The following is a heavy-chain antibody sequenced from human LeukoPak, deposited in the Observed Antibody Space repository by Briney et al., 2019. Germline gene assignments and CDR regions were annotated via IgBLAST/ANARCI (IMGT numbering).Heavy chain of an antibody. D-gene: IGHD5-18*01. V-gene: IGHV4-39*01. CDR3: VRVGYAYGPVGNWFDP. J-gene: IGHJ5*02. Sequence: LETLSLTCTVSGGSISSSDYYWGWVRQPPGKGLEWIGNIYYSGGSYSSPSLESRVTISSDTSKNQFSVKLTSVTAADTAVYYCVRVGYAYGPVGNWFDPWGQG. CDR1: GGSISSSDYY. CDR2: IYYSGGS.